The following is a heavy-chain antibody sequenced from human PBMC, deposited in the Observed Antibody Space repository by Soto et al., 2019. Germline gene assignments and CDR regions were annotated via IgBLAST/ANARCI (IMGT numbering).Heavy chain of an antibody. Sequence: QVQLVQSGAEVKESGASVKVSCKASGYTFTGYYIHWVRQAPGQGLEWVGEISPKSGGTRYAQKYQGRVTMNKDTSITTVYMELSNLSPDDTAVYYCGRGRIGELVVFYWGHGTLVTVHS. D-gene: IGHD1-7*01. CDR3: GRGRIGELVVFY. J-gene: IGHJ4*01. CDR1: GYTFTGYY. V-gene: IGHV1-2*02. CDR2: ISPKSGGT.